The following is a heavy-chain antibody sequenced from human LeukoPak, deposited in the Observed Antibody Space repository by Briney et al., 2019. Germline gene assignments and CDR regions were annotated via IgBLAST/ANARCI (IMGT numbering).Heavy chain of an antibody. V-gene: IGHV1-69*05. CDR2: IIPIFGTA. Sequence: VASVKVSCKASGGTFSSYAISWVRQAPGQGLEWMGGIIPIFGTANYAQKFQGRVTMTRDTSTSTVYMELSSLRSEDTAVYYCAREICSSTSCHYYGMDVWGQGTTVTVSS. CDR3: AREICSSTSCHYYGMDV. CDR1: GGTFSSYA. J-gene: IGHJ6*02. D-gene: IGHD2-2*01.